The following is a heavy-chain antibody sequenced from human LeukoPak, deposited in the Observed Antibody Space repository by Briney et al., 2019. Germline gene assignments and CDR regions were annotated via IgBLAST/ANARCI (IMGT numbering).Heavy chain of an antibody. D-gene: IGHD3-22*01. Sequence: ASVKVSCKASGYTFTSYGISWVRQAPGQGREWMGWISAYNGNTNYAQKLQGRVTMTTDTSTSTAYMELRSLRSDDTAVYYCARVGYYYDSSGYYYERWGQGTLVTVSS. CDR1: GYTFTSYG. CDR3: ARVGYYYDSSGYYYER. J-gene: IGHJ4*02. CDR2: ISAYNGNT. V-gene: IGHV1-18*01.